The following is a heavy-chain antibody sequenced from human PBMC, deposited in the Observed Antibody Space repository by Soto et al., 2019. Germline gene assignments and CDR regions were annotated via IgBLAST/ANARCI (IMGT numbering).Heavy chain of an antibody. V-gene: IGHV3-30-3*01. CDR1: GFTFSSYA. D-gene: IGHD4-17*01. J-gene: IGHJ4*02. CDR2: ISYDGSNK. Sequence: GSLRLSCAASGFTFSSYAMHWVRQAPGKGLEWVAVISYDGSNKYYADSVKGRFTISRDNSGNTLFLHMNSLRADDTAVYYCAKDPNGDYVGAFDSWGQGTLVTVSS. CDR3: AKDPNGDYVGAFDS.